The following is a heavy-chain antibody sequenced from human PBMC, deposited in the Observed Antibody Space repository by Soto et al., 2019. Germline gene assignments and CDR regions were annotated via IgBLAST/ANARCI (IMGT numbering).Heavy chain of an antibody. D-gene: IGHD3-9*01. Sequence: GGSLRLSCATSGFTFSSYGMHWVRQAPGKGLEWVAVIWYDGSKKYYTDSVKGRFTISRDNSKNTVYLQMNSLRAEDTAVYYCARDLRFLEWSYDILTDYYKPELGYWGQGTLVTVSS. CDR1: GFTFSSYG. CDR3: ARDLRFLEWSYDILTDYYKPELGY. V-gene: IGHV3-33*01. J-gene: IGHJ1*01. CDR2: IWYDGSKK.